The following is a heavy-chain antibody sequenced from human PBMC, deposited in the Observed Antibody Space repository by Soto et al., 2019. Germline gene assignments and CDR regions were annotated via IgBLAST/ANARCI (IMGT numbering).Heavy chain of an antibody. CDR3: ARDGASY. V-gene: IGHV3-30-3*01. Sequence: QVQLVESGGGVVQPGRSLRLSCVASGFTFSTYAMHWLRQAPGKGLEWVAVISYDGTNKYYADSVKGRFTISRDNSKNTLYLQMNRLRAEATALFYCARDGASYWGQGTPVIVSS. D-gene: IGHD3-16*01. CDR2: ISYDGTNK. J-gene: IGHJ4*02. CDR1: GFTFSTYA.